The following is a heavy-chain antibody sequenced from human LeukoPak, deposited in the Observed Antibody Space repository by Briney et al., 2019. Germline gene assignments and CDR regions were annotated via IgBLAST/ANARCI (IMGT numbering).Heavy chain of an antibody. CDR3: ARDVGYCSGGSCYRWFAS. Sequence: PGGSLRLSCAASGFTFSSYSFSWVRQAPGKGLEWVSYISTGSAVIYYADSVKDRFTTSRDDAWNSVSLQMNSLRADDTAVYYCARDVGYCSGGSCYRWFASWGQGTLVTVSS. CDR1: GFTFSSYS. CDR2: ISTGSAVI. D-gene: IGHD2-15*01. V-gene: IGHV3-48*01. J-gene: IGHJ5*01.